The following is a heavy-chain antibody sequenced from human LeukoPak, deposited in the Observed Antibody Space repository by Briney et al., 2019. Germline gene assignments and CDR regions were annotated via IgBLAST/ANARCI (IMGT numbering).Heavy chain of an antibody. CDR1: GFTRSVSR. CDR2: IMQDGSVT. V-gene: IGHV3-7*01. D-gene: IGHD3-10*01. Sequence: GGSLSFSCSASGFTRSVSRRTSIRQPPGKGLEWLANIMQDGSVTYYVDSVKGRFTISRDNAKNSLYLQMNSLRADDTAVYYLAKDYFASGTLAYWAQGALVTVSS. J-gene: IGHJ4*02. CDR3: AKDYFASGTLAY.